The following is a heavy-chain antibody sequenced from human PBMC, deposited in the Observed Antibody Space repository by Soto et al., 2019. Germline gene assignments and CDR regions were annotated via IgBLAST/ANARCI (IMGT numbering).Heavy chain of an antibody. D-gene: IGHD3-10*01. V-gene: IGHV3-30*04. CDR3: ASSHTYGNSWF. CDR1: EGTCRNHA. CDR2: TSYDGRHK. Sequence: RDPSASAEGTCRNHAISRVSKEKGKGLEWVSITSYDGRHKNYADAVRGRFTISRDNSKNTLYLQMNSLRAEDTAVYYCASSHTYGNSWF. J-gene: IGHJ5*01.